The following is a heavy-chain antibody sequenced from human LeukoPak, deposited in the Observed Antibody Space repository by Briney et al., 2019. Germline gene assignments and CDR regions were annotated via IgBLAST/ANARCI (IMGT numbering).Heavy chain of an antibody. Sequence: GGSLRLSCAASGFTFDDYAMHWVRQAPGKGLEWVSGISWNSGSIGYADSVKGRSTISRDNAKNSLYLQMNSLRAEDTALYYCAKDIRGSYSNSAFDIWGQGTMVTVSS. D-gene: IGHD4-4*01. J-gene: IGHJ3*02. CDR3: AKDIRGSYSNSAFDI. CDR1: GFTFDDYA. CDR2: ISWNSGSI. V-gene: IGHV3-9*01.